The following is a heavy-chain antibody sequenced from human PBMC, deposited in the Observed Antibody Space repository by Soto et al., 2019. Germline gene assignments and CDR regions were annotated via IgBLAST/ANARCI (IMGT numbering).Heavy chain of an antibody. V-gene: IGHV3-53*01. D-gene: IGHD2-2*01. J-gene: IGHJ4*02. CDR3: AGDCSGTSCYPALGV. CDR2: IYTGGIT. CDR1: GFTVSSHH. Sequence: EVQLVESGGGLIQPGGSLRLSCAASGFTVSSHHMSWVRQAPGKGLEWVSFIYTGGITYYADSVKGRFTISRDNSKNTLYLQMNSLRVEDTAFYYCAGDCSGTSCYPALGVWGQGTLVTVSS.